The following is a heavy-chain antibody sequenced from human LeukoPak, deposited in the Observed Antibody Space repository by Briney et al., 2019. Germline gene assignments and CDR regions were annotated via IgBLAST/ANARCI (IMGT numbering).Heavy chain of an antibody. CDR3: ARDRGSTGYYYLDS. D-gene: IGHD6-19*01. Sequence: PSETLSLTCSVSGGPITEYYWSWIRQPPGKGLEWIGYIYHAGSTNYCPSLKSRVTMSVDASRNQFSLKLVSVTAADTAVYYCARDRGSTGYYYLDSWGQGILVTVSS. J-gene: IGHJ4*02. CDR2: IYHAGST. V-gene: IGHV4-59*01. CDR1: GGPITEYY.